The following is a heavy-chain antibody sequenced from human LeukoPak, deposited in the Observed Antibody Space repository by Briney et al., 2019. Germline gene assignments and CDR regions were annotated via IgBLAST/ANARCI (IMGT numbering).Heavy chain of an antibody. Sequence: GRSLRLSCAASDFTSGSYSFHWVRQAPGKGLEWVAVISYDGTYKYYADSVKGRFTISRDKSNNTLNLQMNSLRAEDTAIYYCVRDRKDYDILPGFYSSPDFDSWGQGILVTVPS. CDR3: VRDRKDYDILPGFYSSPDFDS. D-gene: IGHD3-9*01. CDR2: ISYDGTYK. J-gene: IGHJ4*02. V-gene: IGHV3-30-3*01. CDR1: DFTSGSYS.